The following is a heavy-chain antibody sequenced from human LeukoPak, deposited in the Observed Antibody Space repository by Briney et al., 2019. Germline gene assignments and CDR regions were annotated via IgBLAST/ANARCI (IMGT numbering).Heavy chain of an antibody. Sequence: SETLSLTCTVSGGSVSNGNYYWSWLRQPPGKALEWIGYIYYTGSTNYNPSLEGRVTISVDTSKNQFSLKLSSVTAADTAVYYCTRIRTVAGHPGYDAFDIWGQGTMVTVSS. CDR2: IYYTGST. CDR1: GGSVSNGNYY. CDR3: TRIRTVAGHPGYDAFDI. D-gene: IGHD6-19*01. V-gene: IGHV4-61*01. J-gene: IGHJ3*02.